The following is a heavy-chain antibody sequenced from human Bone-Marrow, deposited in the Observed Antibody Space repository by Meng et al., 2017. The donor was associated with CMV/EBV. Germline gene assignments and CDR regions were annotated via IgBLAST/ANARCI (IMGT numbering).Heavy chain of an antibody. CDR1: GFTFDDYA. CDR2: ISWDGGNT. V-gene: IGHV3-43D*03. J-gene: IGHJ6*02. CDR3: AKERSTAYYYYGLDA. Sequence: GESLKISCAASGFTFDDYAMHWVRQAPGKGLEWVSLISWDGGNTSYADSVRGRFTISRDNSKNSLYLQMNSLRAEDTALYYCAKERSTAYYYYGLDAWGQGTTVTVSS. D-gene: IGHD2-2*01.